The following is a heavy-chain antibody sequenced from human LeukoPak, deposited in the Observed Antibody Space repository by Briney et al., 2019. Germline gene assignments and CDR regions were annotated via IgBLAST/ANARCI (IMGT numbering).Heavy chain of an antibody. V-gene: IGHV3-7*01. D-gene: IGHD2-21*01. CDR3: ARPRGCGTSRCNNFDY. CDR2: MDENGREI. Sequence: PGRSLRLSCAASGFTFSSYAMHWVRQAPGKGLEWVAKMDENGREIFYVDSVKGRFTISRDNAKNSLYLQMNRLRAEDTAVYYCARPRGCGTSRCNNFDYWGQGTLVTVSS. CDR1: GFTFSSYA. J-gene: IGHJ4*02.